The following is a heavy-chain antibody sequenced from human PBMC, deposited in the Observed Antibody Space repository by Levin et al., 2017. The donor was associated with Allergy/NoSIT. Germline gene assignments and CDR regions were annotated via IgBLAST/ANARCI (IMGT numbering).Heavy chain of an antibody. CDR1: GFTFSSYA. CDR3: ARDRRVAAAGTGHGDY. Sequence: GGSLRLSCAASGFTFSSYAMHWVRQAPGKGLEWVAVISYDGSNKYYADSVKGRFTISRDNSKNTLYLQMNSLRAEDTAVYYCARDRRVAAAGTGHGDYWGQGTLVTVSS. CDR2: ISYDGSNK. D-gene: IGHD6-13*01. V-gene: IGHV3-30-3*01. J-gene: IGHJ4*02.